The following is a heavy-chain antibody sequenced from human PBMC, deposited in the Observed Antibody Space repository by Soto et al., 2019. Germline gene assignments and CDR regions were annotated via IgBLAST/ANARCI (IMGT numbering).Heavy chain of an antibody. J-gene: IGHJ4*01. CDR2: ISAYSGNT. CDR3: ARVVKAGDYGDYGRYYFDY. CDR1: GYTFTTYG. Sequence: QVQLVQSGAEVKKPGASVKVSCKASGYTFTTYGITWVRQAPGQGLEWMGWISAYSGNTNYAQELQGRLPGTTDASTNTAYMDLRSLRSDDTAVYYCARVVKAGDYGDYGRYYFDYWGHGTLVTVSS. V-gene: IGHV1-18*04. D-gene: IGHD4-17*01.